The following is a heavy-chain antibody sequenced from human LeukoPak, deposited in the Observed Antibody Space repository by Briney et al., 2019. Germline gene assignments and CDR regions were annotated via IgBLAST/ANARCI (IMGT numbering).Heavy chain of an antibody. J-gene: IGHJ4*02. CDR1: GFTFSSYA. V-gene: IGHV3-30*04. D-gene: IGHD2/OR15-2a*01. Sequence: GRSLRLSCAASGFTFSSYAMHWVRQAPGKGLEWVAVISYDGSNKYYADSVKGRFTISRDNSKNTLYLQMNSLRAEDTAVYYCAREVSLIKSPGYLDYWGQGTLVTVSS. CDR3: AREVSLIKSPGYLDY. CDR2: ISYDGSNK.